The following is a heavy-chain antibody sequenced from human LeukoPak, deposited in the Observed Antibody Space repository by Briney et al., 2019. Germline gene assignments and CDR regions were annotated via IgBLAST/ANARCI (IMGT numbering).Heavy chain of an antibody. CDR2: INHSGST. J-gene: IGHJ4*02. CDR1: GGSFSGYY. Sequence: PSETLSLTCAGYGGSFSGYYWSWIRQPPGKGLEWIGEINHSGSTNYNPSLKSRVTISVDTSKNQFSLKLSSVTAADTAVYYCARLRKFGESEWGQGTLVTVSS. CDR3: ARLRKFGESE. D-gene: IGHD3-10*01. V-gene: IGHV4-34*01.